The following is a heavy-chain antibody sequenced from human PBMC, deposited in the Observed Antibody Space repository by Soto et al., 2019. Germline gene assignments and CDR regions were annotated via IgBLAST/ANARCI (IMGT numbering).Heavy chain of an antibody. J-gene: IGHJ5*02. D-gene: IGHD6-13*01. CDR3: VRRHVSASGIDWFDP. V-gene: IGHV1-3*01. CDR2: LNAANGDT. CDR1: GYTFTNYG. Sequence: GASVKVSCKASGYTFTNYGIHWVRQAPGQRPEWMGWLNAANGDTIYSPRFQGRVTITRDTSASTAYMELSSLRSEDTAVYYCVRRHVSASGIDWFDPWGQGTLVTVSS.